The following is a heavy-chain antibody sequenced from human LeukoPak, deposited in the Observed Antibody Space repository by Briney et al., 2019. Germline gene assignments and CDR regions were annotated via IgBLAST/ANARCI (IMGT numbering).Heavy chain of an antibody. D-gene: IGHD5-12*01. CDR2: INPDSGDS. V-gene: IGHV1-2*02. CDR1: GYTFTGYY. CDR3: ATGVATAFTY. Sequence: SAVKVSCKASGYTFTGYYIHWLWQAPGQGLGWMAWINPDSGDSYSAPKFQGRVTMTRDTSISTASMEGIWLSSDDTAVYYCATGVATAFTYWGQGTLVTVPS. J-gene: IGHJ4*02.